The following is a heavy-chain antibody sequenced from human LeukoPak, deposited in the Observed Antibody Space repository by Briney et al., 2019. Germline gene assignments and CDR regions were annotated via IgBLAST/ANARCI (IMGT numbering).Heavy chain of an antibody. J-gene: IGHJ4*02. CDR3: ARDGINEVVPADPFDY. V-gene: IGHV3-21*01. Sequence: ETLSLTCTVSGGSISSSSYYWGWIRQPPGKGLEWVSSISSSSSYIYYADSVKGRFTISRDNAKNSLYLQMNSLRAEDTAVYYCARDGINEVVPADPFDYWGQGTLVTVSS. CDR2: ISSSSSYI. D-gene: IGHD2-2*01. CDR1: GGSISSSS.